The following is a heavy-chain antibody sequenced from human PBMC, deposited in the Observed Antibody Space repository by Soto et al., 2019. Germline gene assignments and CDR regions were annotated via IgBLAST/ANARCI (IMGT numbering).Heavy chain of an antibody. CDR2: ISSNGGRT. CDR1: GFTFSSYA. J-gene: IGHJ3*01. CDR3: VTADCSGGSCSGAFAL. V-gene: IGHV3-64D*06. Sequence: PVGSLGLCCSASGFTFSSYAMHWVRQAAGKGLEYASAISSNGGRTYYPDSVKGRFTISRENSKNTLYLQMSSLRAEDTAVYYCVTADCSGGSCSGAFALWGQGTMVTASS. D-gene: IGHD2-15*01.